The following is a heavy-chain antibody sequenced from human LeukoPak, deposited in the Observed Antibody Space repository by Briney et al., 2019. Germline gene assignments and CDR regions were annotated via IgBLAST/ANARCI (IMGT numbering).Heavy chain of an antibody. CDR1: GGSISSSTYY. CDR2: IYYSGST. CDR3: ASPYYYDSSGYLI. D-gene: IGHD3-22*01. V-gene: IGHV4-39*01. J-gene: IGHJ4*02. Sequence: MASETLSLTRTVSGGSISSSTYYWGWIRQPPGKGLEWIGSIYYSGSTYYNPSLKSRVTISVDTSKNQFSLKLSSVTAADTAVYYCASPYYYDSSGYLIWGQGTLVTVSS.